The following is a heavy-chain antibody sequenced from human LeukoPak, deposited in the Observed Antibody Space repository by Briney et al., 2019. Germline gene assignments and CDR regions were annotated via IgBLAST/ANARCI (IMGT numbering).Heavy chain of an antibody. CDR2: IYSGGNT. CDR3: AKEGAYYYGSGSYDY. J-gene: IGHJ4*02. D-gene: IGHD3-10*01. CDR1: GFTVSSNY. V-gene: IGHV3-53*05. Sequence: GGSLRLSCVASGFTVSSNYMNWVRQAPGKGLEWVSVIYSGGNTYYADSVKGRFTISRDNAKNSLYLQMNSLRAEDTALYYCAKEGAYYYGSGSYDYWGQGTLVTVSS.